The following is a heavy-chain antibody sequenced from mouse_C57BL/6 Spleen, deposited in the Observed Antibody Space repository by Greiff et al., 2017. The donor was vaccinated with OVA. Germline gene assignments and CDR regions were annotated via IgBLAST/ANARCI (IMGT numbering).Heavy chain of an antibody. V-gene: IGHV14-4*01. CDR2: IDPENGDT. CDR1: GFNIKDDY. Sequence: EVQVVESGAELVRPGASVKLSCTASGFNIKDDYMHWVKQRPEQGLEWIGWIDPENGDTEYASKFQGKATITADTSSNTAYLQLSSLTSEDTAVYYCTTGGWYFDVWGTGTTVTVSS. CDR3: TTGGWYFDV. J-gene: IGHJ1*03.